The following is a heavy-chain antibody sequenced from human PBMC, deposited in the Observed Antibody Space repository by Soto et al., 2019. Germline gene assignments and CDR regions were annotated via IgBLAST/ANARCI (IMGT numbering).Heavy chain of an antibody. CDR1: GGTFSSYT. D-gene: IGHD3-22*01. V-gene: IGHV1-69*02. J-gene: IGHJ6*02. Sequence: QVQLVQSGAEVKKPGSSVKVSCKASGGTFSSYTISWVRQAPGQGLEWMGRIIPILGIANYAQKFQGRVTITADKSTSTAYMELSSLRSEDTAVYYCAERGNYYESSHYYYGMDVWGQGTTVTVSS. CDR3: AERGNYYESSHYYYGMDV. CDR2: IIPILGIA.